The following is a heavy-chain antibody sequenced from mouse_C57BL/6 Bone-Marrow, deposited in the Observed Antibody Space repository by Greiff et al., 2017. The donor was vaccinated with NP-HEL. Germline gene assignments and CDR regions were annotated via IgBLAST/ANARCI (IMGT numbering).Heavy chain of an antibody. V-gene: IGHV5-16*02. Sequence: EVKLMESEGGLVQPGSSMKLSCTASGFTFSDYYMAWVRQVPEKGLEWVANINYDGSSTYYLDSLKSRFIISRDNAKNILYLQMSSLKSEDTATYYCARRARRGYYFDYWGQGTTLTVSS. CDR3: ARRARRGYYFDY. J-gene: IGHJ2*01. CDR1: GFTFSDYY. CDR2: INYDGSST. D-gene: IGHD3-1*01.